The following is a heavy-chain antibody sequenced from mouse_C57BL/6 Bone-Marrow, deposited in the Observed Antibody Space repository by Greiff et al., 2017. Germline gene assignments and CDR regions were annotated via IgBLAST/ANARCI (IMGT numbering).Heavy chain of an antibody. V-gene: IGHV14-4*01. J-gene: IGHJ2*01. CDR1: GFNIKDDY. CDR2: IDPEIGDT. Sequence: VQLQQSGAELVRPGASVKLSCTASGFNIKDDYIHWVKQRPEQGLEWIGWIDPEIGDTEYASKFQGKATITSDTSSNTAYLQLSSLTSEDTAVYYCSSFDGTYFDFWGQATPLPAAS. D-gene: IGHD2-3*01. CDR3: SSFDGTYFDF.